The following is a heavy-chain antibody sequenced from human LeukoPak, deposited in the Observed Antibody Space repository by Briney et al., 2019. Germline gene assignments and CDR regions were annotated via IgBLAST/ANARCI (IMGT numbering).Heavy chain of an antibody. Sequence: GGSLRLSCAASGFAFSTYAMHWVRQAPGKGLEWVAVIWYDGSNKYYADSVKGRFTISRDNSKNTLYLQMNSLRAEDTAVYYCASTVTKGDAFDIWGQGTMVTVSS. CDR3: ASTVTKGDAFDI. CDR2: IWYDGSNK. J-gene: IGHJ3*02. V-gene: IGHV3-33*08. CDR1: GFAFSTYA. D-gene: IGHD4-17*01.